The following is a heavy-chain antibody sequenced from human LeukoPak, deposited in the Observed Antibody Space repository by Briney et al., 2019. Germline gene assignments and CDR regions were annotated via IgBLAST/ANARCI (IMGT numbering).Heavy chain of an antibody. Sequence: SETLSLTCTVSGDSISSSSYYWGWIRQPPGKGLQWIGSIYYSGSTYYNPSLKSRVTISVDTSKNQFSLKLSSVTAADTAVYYCASQRWLQLGYFDYWGQGTLVTVSS. CDR3: ASQRWLQLGYFDY. J-gene: IGHJ4*02. CDR1: GDSISSSSYY. D-gene: IGHD5-24*01. V-gene: IGHV4-39*07. CDR2: IYYSGST.